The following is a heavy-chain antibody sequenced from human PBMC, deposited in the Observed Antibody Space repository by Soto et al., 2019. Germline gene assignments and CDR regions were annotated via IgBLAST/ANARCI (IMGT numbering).Heavy chain of an antibody. CDR2: MYYSGST. D-gene: IGHD6-19*01. J-gene: IGHJ4*02. CDR1: GGSISSYY. CDR3: IESSDWSRDFDY. V-gene: IGHV4-59*12. Sequence: PSETLSLTCTVSGGSISSYYWSWVRQPPGKGLEWLGYMYYSGSTNFNPSLKSRVTMSVDTSKKRFSLKLTSVTAADTAIYYWIESSDWSRDFDYWGQGALVTVSS.